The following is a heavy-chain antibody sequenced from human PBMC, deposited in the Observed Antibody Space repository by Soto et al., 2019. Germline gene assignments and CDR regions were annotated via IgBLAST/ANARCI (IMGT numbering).Heavy chain of an antibody. CDR2: IKSKTDGGTT. V-gene: IGHV3-15*07. CDR3: TTVNMITFGGVIVMMG. D-gene: IGHD3-16*02. Sequence: GGSLRLSCAASGFTFSNAWMNWVRQAPGKGLEWVGRIKSKTDGGTTDYAAPVKGRFTISRDDSKNTLYLQMNSLKTEDTAVYYCTTVNMITFGGVIVMMGWGQGTLVTVSS. J-gene: IGHJ4*02. CDR1: GFTFSNAW.